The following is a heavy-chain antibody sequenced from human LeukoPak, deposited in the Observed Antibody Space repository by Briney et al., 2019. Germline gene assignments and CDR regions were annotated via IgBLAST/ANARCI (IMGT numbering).Heavy chain of an antibody. Sequence: PSETLSLTCTVSDASITQHYWSWIRQPPGKGLEYIGYFYYDGSTNYTSSVRSRVTILVDTSKNQFTLNLRSVSAADTAKYYCTRGITGHYRSLGGFAFDIWGQGTMVAVSS. D-gene: IGHD3-16*01. J-gene: IGHJ3*02. CDR3: TRGITGHYRSLGGFAFDI. CDR2: FYYDGST. CDR1: DASITQHY. V-gene: IGHV4-59*11.